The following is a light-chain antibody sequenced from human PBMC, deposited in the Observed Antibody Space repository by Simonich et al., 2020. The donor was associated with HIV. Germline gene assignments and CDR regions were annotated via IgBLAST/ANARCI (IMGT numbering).Light chain of an antibody. CDR3: QQYSRYPVT. CDR2: KAS. J-gene: IGKJ1*01. Sequence: DIQMTQSPSTLSASVGDRVTITCRASQSISSWLAWYQQKPGKAPKLLIYKASSLESGVPSRFSGSGSGTEFTLTISSLQPDDFATYYCQQYSRYPVTFGQGTKVEIK. CDR1: QSISSW. V-gene: IGKV1-5*03.